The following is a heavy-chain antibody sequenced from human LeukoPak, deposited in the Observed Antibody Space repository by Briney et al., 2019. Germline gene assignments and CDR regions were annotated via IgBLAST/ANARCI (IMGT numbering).Heavy chain of an antibody. Sequence: SETLSLTCTVSGGSISSSSYYWGWIRQPPGKGLEWIGSIYYSGSTYYNPSLKSRVTISVDTSKNQFSLKLSSVTAADTAVYYCARQIGKLTGDFYYYYYMDVWGKGTTVTVSS. CDR1: GGSISSSSYY. V-gene: IGHV4-39*01. D-gene: IGHD7-27*01. J-gene: IGHJ6*03. CDR3: ARQIGKLTGDFYYYYYMDV. CDR2: IYYSGST.